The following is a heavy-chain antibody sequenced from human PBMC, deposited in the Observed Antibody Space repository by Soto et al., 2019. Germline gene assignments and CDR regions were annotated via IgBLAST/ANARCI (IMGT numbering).Heavy chain of an antibody. V-gene: IGHV3-23*01. J-gene: IGHJ4*02. Sequence: GGSLRLSCAAPGFTFSSYAMSWVRQAPWKGLEWVSAISGSGGSTYYADSVKGRFTISRDNSKNTLYLQMNSLRAEDTAVYYCAKDYNKQGSGYYGFDYWGQGTLVTVSS. D-gene: IGHD3-22*01. CDR2: ISGSGGST. CDR1: GFTFSSYA. CDR3: AKDYNKQGSGYYGFDY.